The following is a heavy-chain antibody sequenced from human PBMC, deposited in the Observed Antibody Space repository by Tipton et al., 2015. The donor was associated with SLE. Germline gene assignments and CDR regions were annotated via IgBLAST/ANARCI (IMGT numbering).Heavy chain of an antibody. CDR2: IKQDGSEK. CDR3: ASELGIKGGFDY. D-gene: IGHD7-27*01. J-gene: IGHJ4*02. Sequence: SLRLSCAASGFTFSSYAMSWVRQAPGKGLEWVANIKQDGSEKYYVDSVKGRFTISRDNSKNTLYLQMNSLRAEDTAVYYCASELGIKGGFDYWGQGTLVTVSS. V-gene: IGHV3-7*01. CDR1: GFTFSSYA.